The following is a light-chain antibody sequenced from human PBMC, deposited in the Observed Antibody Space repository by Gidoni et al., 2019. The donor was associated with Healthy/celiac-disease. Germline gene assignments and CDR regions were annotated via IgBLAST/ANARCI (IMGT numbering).Light chain of an antibody. J-gene: IGKJ1*01. CDR1: QSISSW. CDR3: QQYNSYPST. V-gene: IGKV1-5*03. Sequence: DIQMTQSPSTLSASVGDRVTITCRASQSISSWLAWYQQKPGKAPKLLIYKASSLESGVPSRFSGSGSGTEFTRTISSLQPDDFATYYCQQYNSYPSTFGQGTKVEIK. CDR2: KAS.